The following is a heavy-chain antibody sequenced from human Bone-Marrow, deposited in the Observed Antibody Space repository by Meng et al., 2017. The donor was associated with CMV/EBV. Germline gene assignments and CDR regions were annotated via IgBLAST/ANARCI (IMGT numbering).Heavy chain of an antibody. Sequence: GESLKISCAASGFTFSSYAMHWVRQAPGKGLEWVAVISYDGSNKYYADSVKGRFTISRDNSKNTLYLQMNSLRAEDTAVYYCATQKTRAGTTRGAFDYWGQGTLVTVSS. J-gene: IGHJ4*02. CDR1: GFTFSSYA. CDR2: ISYDGSNK. CDR3: ATQKTRAGTTRGAFDY. V-gene: IGHV3-30-3*01. D-gene: IGHD1-7*01.